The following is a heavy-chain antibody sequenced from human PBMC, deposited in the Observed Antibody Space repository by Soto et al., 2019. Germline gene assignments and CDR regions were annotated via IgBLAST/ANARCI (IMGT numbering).Heavy chain of an antibody. CDR1: GYSFIYYW. CDR3: ARQRGWSDRGHVDP. D-gene: IGHD1-26*01. J-gene: IGHJ5*02. CDR2: IYPGDSDT. Sequence: GESLKISCKGSGYSFIYYWIGWVRQMPGKGLEWMGIIYPGDSDTRYSPSFQGRVTISVDKSTNTAYLQWSSLKASDTAMYYCARQRGWSDRGHVDPWGQGTLVTVSS. V-gene: IGHV5-51*01.